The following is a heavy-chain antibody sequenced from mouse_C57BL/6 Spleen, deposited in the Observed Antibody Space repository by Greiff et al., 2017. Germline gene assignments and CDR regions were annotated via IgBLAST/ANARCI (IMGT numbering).Heavy chain of an antibody. Sequence: EVQLQQSGPELVKPGASVKISCKASGYSFTGYYMNWVKQSPEKSLEWIGEINPSTGGTTYNQKFKAKATLTVDKSSSTAYMQLKSLTSEDSAVYYCARSDQLTGTWDYWGQGTTLTVSS. CDR1: GYSFTGYY. CDR3: ARSDQLTGTWDY. J-gene: IGHJ2*01. CDR2: INPSTGGT. D-gene: IGHD4-1*01. V-gene: IGHV1-42*01.